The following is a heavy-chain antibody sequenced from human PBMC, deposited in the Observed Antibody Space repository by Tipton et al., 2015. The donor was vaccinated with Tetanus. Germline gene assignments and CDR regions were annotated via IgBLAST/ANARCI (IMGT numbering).Heavy chain of an antibody. J-gene: IGHJ6*02. CDR3: AGDLEVTNFYYYYGMDV. V-gene: IGHV3-30*03. CDR1: GFTFSNYG. D-gene: IGHD4-17*01. Sequence: SLRLSCAASGFTFSNYGFHWVRQAPGKGLEWVAVISYEGSNKYYADSVKGRFTVSSDNSKNTLYLQMNSLRVEDTAVYYCAGDLEVTNFYYYYGMDVWGQGTTVTVSS. CDR2: ISYEGSNK.